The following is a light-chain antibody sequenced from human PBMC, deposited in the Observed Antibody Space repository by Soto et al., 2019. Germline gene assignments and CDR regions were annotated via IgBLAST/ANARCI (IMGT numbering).Light chain of an antibody. CDR1: QNIADF. CDR2: AAS. V-gene: IGKV1-39*01. J-gene: IGKJ1*01. Sequence: DIQVTQSPSSLSASEGDRVTITCRASQNIADFLTWYQQSSGKAPKLLIHAASRLHTGVPSTFRGSGSRTDFTLTISGLQPEDFATYYCEQTYRSPRTFGKGTKVEIK. CDR3: EQTYRSPRT.